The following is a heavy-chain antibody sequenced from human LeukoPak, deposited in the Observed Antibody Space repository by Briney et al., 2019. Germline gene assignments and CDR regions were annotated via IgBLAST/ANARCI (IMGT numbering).Heavy chain of an antibody. CDR1: GGSISSGYF. Sequence: SETLSLTCTVSGGSISSGYFWGWIRQPPGKGLEWIGSIYHSGSTYYNPSLKSRVTISVDTSKNQFSLKLSSVTAADTAVYYCARASSSGWGFRDYWGQGTLVTVSS. D-gene: IGHD6-19*01. J-gene: IGHJ4*02. CDR2: IYHSGST. CDR3: ARASSSGWGFRDY. V-gene: IGHV4-38-2*02.